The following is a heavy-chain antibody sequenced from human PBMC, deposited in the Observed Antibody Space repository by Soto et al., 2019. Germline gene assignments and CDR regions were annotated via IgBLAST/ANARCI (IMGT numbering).Heavy chain of an antibody. CDR1: GLIFDDYA. Sequence: PGGSLRLSCAASGLIFDDYAIHWVRQSPGKGLEWVSGISSNGGRVGYADSVKGRFTISRDNAKNSLYLQMNSLRAEDTALYYCAKGVGSSWFFAAFDIWGQGTMVTVSS. V-gene: IGHV3-9*01. D-gene: IGHD6-13*01. J-gene: IGHJ3*02. CDR3: AKGVGSSWFFAAFDI. CDR2: ISSNGGRV.